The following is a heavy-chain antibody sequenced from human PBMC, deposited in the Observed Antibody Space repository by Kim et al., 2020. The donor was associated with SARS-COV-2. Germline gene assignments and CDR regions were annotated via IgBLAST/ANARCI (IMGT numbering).Heavy chain of an antibody. J-gene: IGHJ4*02. V-gene: IGHV3-48*03. CDR3: ARGSYYDY. CDR2: ISSGGSAI. Sequence: GGSLRLSCAASGFTFSSYEMNWVRQAPGEGLEWVAYISSGGSAIYYADSVKGRFTISRDNAKNSLYLQMNSLRSEDTAVYYCARGSYYDYWGQGTLVTVSS. CDR1: GFTFSSYE. D-gene: IGHD3-10*01.